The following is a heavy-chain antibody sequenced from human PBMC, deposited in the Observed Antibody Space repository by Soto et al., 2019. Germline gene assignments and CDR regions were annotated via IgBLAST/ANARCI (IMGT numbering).Heavy chain of an antibody. J-gene: IGHJ4*02. CDR2: ISSSSSTI. V-gene: IGHV3-48*02. D-gene: IGHD5-12*01. Sequence: GGSLRLSCAASGFTFSSYSMNWVRQAPGKGLEWVSYISSSSSTIYYADSVKGRFTISRDNAKNSLYLQMNSLRDEDTAVYYCARGASPQMAPTAIDYWGQGTLVTVSS. CDR1: GFTFSSYS. CDR3: ARGASPQMAPTAIDY.